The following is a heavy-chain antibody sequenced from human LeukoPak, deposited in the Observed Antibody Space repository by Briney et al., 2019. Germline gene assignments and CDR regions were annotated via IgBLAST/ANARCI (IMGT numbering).Heavy chain of an antibody. Sequence: SGPTLVNPTQTLTLTCTFSGSSLSTSGMCVSWIRQPPGKALEWLARIDWDDDKYYSTSLKTRLTISKDTSKNQVVLTMTNMDPVDTATYYCARDATIFGVVTHLDYWGQGTLVTVSS. V-gene: IGHV2-70*11. J-gene: IGHJ4*02. CDR2: IDWDDDK. CDR1: GSSLSTSGMC. D-gene: IGHD3-3*01. CDR3: ARDATIFGVVTHLDY.